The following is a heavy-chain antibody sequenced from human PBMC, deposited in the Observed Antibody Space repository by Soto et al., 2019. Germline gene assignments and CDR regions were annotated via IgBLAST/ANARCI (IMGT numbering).Heavy chain of an antibody. Sequence: ASVKVSCKASGYTFTSYGISWVRQAPGQGLEWMGWISAYNGNTDYAQKLQGRVTMTTDTSTSTAYMELRSLRSDDTAVYYCASYHLNSYYYGMDVWGQGTTVTVSS. CDR1: GYTFTSYG. J-gene: IGHJ6*02. CDR2: ISAYNGNT. CDR3: ASYHLNSYYYGMDV. V-gene: IGHV1-18*01.